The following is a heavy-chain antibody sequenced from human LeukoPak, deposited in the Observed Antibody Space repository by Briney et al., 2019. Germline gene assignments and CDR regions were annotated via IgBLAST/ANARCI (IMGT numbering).Heavy chain of an antibody. D-gene: IGHD3-22*01. CDR3: ANNFPYYYDSSAYYDS. CDR2: MSGSGVNT. CDR1: GFTFRSYG. V-gene: IGHV3-23*01. Sequence: PGGTLRLSCAASGFTFRSYGMSWVRQAPGKGLEWVSGMSGSGVNTDYADSVKGRFTISRDNSKNTLYLQMNSLRAEDTAVYYCANNFPYYYDSSAYYDSWGQGTLVTVSS. J-gene: IGHJ4*02.